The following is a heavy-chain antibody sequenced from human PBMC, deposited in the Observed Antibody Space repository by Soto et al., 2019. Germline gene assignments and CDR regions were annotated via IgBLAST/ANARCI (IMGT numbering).Heavy chain of an antibody. Sequence: GASVKVSCKASGYTFTSYYMHWVRQAPGQGLEWMGIINPSGGSTSYAQKFQGRVTMTRDTSTSTVYMELSSLRSEDTAVYYCARDLSNSGYDNYGMDVWGQGTTVTVSS. CDR2: INPSGGST. V-gene: IGHV1-46*01. CDR3: ARDLSNSGYDNYGMDV. CDR1: GYTFTSYY. D-gene: IGHD5-12*01. J-gene: IGHJ6*02.